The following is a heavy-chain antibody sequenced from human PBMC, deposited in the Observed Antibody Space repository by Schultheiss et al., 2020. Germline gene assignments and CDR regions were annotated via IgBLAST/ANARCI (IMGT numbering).Heavy chain of an antibody. Sequence: GSLRLSCAASGFTFSSYALSWVRQAPGKGLEWIGEIYHSGSTNYNPSLRSRVTISVDTSKNQFSLKLSSVTAADTAVYYCARGRQTYDYIWGSYRHAFDYWGQGTLVTVSS. V-gene: IGHV4-34*01. CDR2: IYHSGST. D-gene: IGHD3-16*02. CDR3: ARGRQTYDYIWGSYRHAFDY. J-gene: IGHJ4*02. CDR1: GFTFSSYA.